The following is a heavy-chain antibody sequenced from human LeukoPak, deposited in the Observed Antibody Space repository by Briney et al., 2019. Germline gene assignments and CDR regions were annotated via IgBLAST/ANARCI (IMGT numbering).Heavy chain of an antibody. V-gene: IGHV4-31*03. CDR3: ARYVGYCSSTSCYLFDY. CDR1: GGSISSGGYY. D-gene: IGHD2-2*01. CDR2: IYYSGST. J-gene: IGHJ4*02. Sequence: SETLSLTCTVSGGSISSGGYYWSWIRQHPGKGLEWIGYIYYSGSTYYNPSLKSGVTISVDTSKNQFSLKLSSVTAADTAVYYCARYVGYCSSTSCYLFDYWGQGTLVTVSS.